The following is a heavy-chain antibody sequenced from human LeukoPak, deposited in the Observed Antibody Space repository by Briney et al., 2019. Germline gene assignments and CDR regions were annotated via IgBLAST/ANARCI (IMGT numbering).Heavy chain of an antibody. Sequence: ASVKVSCKASGYTFTGYYMHWVRQAPGQGLEWMGWINPNSGGTNYAQKFQGRVTMTRHTAISTAYMELSRLRSDDTAVYYCARVDYYDSSGYYPGFDPWGQGTLVTVSS. J-gene: IGHJ5*02. CDR2: INPNSGGT. V-gene: IGHV1-2*02. D-gene: IGHD3-22*01. CDR1: GYTFTGYY. CDR3: ARVDYYDSSGYYPGFDP.